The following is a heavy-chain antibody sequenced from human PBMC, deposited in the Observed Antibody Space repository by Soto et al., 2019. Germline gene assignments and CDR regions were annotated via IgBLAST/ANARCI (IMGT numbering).Heavy chain of an antibody. Sequence: EVLLLESGGGLVQPGESLRLSCAASGFTFSDYFMNWARQAPGKGLEWVSGLNKDGGTTENADVVRGRFSISRDNSRNTLYLQMNSVRADDTALYYCAKDLHWYGMDVWGQGTTVTVS. V-gene: IGHV3-23*01. J-gene: IGHJ6*02. D-gene: IGHD1-20*01. CDR3: AKDLHWYGMDV. CDR1: GFTFSDYF. CDR2: LNKDGGTT.